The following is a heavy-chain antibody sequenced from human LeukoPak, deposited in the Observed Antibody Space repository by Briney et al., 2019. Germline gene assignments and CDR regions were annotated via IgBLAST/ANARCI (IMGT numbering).Heavy chain of an antibody. CDR1: GLAFSAYK. CDR2: ISTDGYTT. Sequence: GGSLRLSCAASGLAFSAYKMHWVRQAPRKGLVWVSRISTDGYTTDYADFVQGRSTASRDNTKNTWSLEMNSLRAEDTAVYYCVVGGSPGYWGQGTLVTVSS. J-gene: IGHJ4*02. CDR3: VVGGSPGY. D-gene: IGHD2-15*01. V-gene: IGHV3-74*01.